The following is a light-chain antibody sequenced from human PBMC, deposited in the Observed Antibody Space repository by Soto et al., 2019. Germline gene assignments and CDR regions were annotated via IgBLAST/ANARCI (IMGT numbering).Light chain of an antibody. V-gene: IGKV1-5*03. CDR1: QSISPW. J-gene: IGKJ1*01. CDR3: QQYKSYSRT. Sequence: DIQMTQSPSTLSASVGDRVTITCRASQSISPWLAWYQQKPGKAPKVLIYKTSSLQTGVPSRFGGSGSGTEFTLTISSLQPDDFATYYCQQYKSYSRTFGQGTKVEI. CDR2: KTS.